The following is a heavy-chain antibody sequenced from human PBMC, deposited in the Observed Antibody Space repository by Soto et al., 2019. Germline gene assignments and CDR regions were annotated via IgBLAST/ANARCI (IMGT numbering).Heavy chain of an antibody. J-gene: IGHJ6*02. CDR3: AKDVKGSGSLPSYYYGMDV. V-gene: IGHV3-23*01. CDR1: GFTFSRYA. Sequence: VQLLESGGGLVQPGGSLRISCAASGFTFSRYAMSWVRQAPGKGLEWVSAISSTGGSTYYGDSLKGRFTISRDNSKTTLYLQMHSLRAEDTALYYCAKDVKGSGSLPSYYYGMDVWGQGTTVTVSS. D-gene: IGHD3-10*01. CDR2: ISSTGGST.